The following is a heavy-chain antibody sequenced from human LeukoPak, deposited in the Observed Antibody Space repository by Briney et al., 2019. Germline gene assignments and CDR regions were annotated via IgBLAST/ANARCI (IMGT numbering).Heavy chain of an antibody. D-gene: IGHD3-3*01. CDR3: ARERITIFGVVPIWFDP. Sequence: GGSLRLSCAASGFTFSSYSMNWVRQAPGKGLEWVSSISSSSSYIYYADSVKGRFTISRDNAKNSLYLQMNSLRAEDTAVYYCARERITIFGVVPIWFDPWGQGTLVTVSS. V-gene: IGHV3-21*01. CDR1: GFTFSSYS. J-gene: IGHJ5*02. CDR2: ISSSSSYI.